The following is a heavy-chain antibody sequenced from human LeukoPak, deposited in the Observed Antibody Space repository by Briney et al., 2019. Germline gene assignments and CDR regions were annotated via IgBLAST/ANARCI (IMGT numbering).Heavy chain of an antibody. V-gene: IGHV3-53*01. CDR3: ARGRGLGVVSPYFDY. CDR1: GFSVSNNY. CDR2: IYGDGRT. Sequence: GGSLRLSCVVSGFSVSNNYIIWVRQAPGDGLERVSVIYGDGRTSHSASVRGRFTISRDNSKNIVSLQMNNLRAEDTAVYYCARGRGLGVVSPYFDYWGQGTLVTVSS. D-gene: IGHD3-3*01. J-gene: IGHJ4*02.